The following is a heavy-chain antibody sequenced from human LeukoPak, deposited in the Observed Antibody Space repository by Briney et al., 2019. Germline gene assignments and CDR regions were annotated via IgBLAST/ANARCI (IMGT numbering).Heavy chain of an antibody. V-gene: IGHV1-46*01. CDR2: INPSGGSR. Sequence: GASVKVSCKAPGYTFTSYYMHWVRQAPGQGLEWMGTINPSGGSRSYAQKFQGRVTMTRDTSTSTVYMELSSLRSEDTAVYFCARDACSSTICQAGGNWFDPWGQGTLVIVS. D-gene: IGHD2-2*01. CDR3: ARDACSSTICQAGGNWFDP. J-gene: IGHJ5*02. CDR1: GYTFTSYY.